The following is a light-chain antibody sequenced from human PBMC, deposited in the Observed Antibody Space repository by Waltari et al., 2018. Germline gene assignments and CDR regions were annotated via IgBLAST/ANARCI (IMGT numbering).Light chain of an antibody. CDR2: GAS. CDR1: QSVSSN. CDR3: QQYNNWPRT. J-gene: IGKJ1*01. Sequence: EIVMTQSPPTLSVSPGVRATLSCRASQSVSSNLAWYQQKPGQAPRLLIYGASTRATGIPARFSGSGSGTEFTLTISSLQSEDFAVYYCQQYNNWPRTFGQGTKVEIK. V-gene: IGKV3-15*01.